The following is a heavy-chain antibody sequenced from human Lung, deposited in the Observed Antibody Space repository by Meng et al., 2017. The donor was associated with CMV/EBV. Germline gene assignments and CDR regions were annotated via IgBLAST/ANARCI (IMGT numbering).Heavy chain of an antibody. CDR2: IYVRDTTV. CDR3: AKALTPTTSYTSTCYYGLSSFDA. CDR1: GFTFSIYA. V-gene: IGHV3-23*03. Sequence: GGSLRLXCAASGFTFSIYAMNWVRQAPGEGLQWISYIYVRDTTVYYADSVKGRFIVSRDNSRNTLFLQMNSLRAEDTVIYYCAKALTPTTSYTSTCYYGLSSFDAWGPGTXVTVSS. D-gene: IGHD3-9*01. J-gene: IGHJ5*02.